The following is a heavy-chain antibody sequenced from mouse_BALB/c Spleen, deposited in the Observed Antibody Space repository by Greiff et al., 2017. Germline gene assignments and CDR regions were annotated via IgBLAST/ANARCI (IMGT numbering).Heavy chain of an antibody. CDR2: ISSGGGST. CDR3: ARRSTRAMDY. CDR1: GFAFSSYD. D-gene: IGHD2-1*01. Sequence: EVMLVESGGGLVKPGGSLKLSCAASGFAFSSYDMSWVRQTPAKRLEWVAYISSGGGSTYYPDTVKGRFTISRDNAKNTLYLQMSRLKSEDTAMYYCARRSTRAMDYWGQGTAGTVSS. J-gene: IGHJ4*01. V-gene: IGHV5-12-1*01.